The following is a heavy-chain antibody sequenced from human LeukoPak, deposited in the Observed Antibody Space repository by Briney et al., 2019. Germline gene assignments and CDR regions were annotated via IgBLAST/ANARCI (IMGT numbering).Heavy chain of an antibody. V-gene: IGHV3-21*01. Sequence: GGTLRLSCAASGFTFSSYSMNWVRQAPGKGLEWVSSISSSSSYIYYADSVKGRFTISRDNAKNSLYLQMNSLRAEDTAVYYCARDATELLWFGELFGDAFDIWGQGTMVTVSS. D-gene: IGHD3-10*01. CDR1: GFTFSSYS. J-gene: IGHJ3*02. CDR2: ISSSSSYI. CDR3: ARDATELLWFGELFGDAFDI.